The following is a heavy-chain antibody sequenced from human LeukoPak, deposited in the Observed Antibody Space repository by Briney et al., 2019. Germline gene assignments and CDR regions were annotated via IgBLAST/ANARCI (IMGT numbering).Heavy chain of an antibody. J-gene: IGHJ3*02. CDR3: ARDGGEGDNSAFDI. CDR1: GVTLSDHH. V-gene: IGHV3-72*01. D-gene: IGHD3-16*01. CDR2: TRDKARSYRT. Sequence: SGGSLRLSCAASGVTLSDHHMDWDRQAPGKGLEWVGRTRDKARSYRTEYAASVDGRFTISRDDSKNSVYLQMNSLKIEDTGVYYCARDGGEGDNSAFDIWGQGTAVTVAS.